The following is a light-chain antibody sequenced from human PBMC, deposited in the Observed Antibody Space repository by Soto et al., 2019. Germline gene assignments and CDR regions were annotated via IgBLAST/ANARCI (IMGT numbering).Light chain of an antibody. V-gene: IGKV3-20*01. CDR1: QSVSSSY. CDR3: QQYGQDFT. Sequence: EIVLTQSPGTLSLSPGERATLSCRASQSVSSSYIAWYQQKPGQAPRLLIYGASSRATGIPDRFSGSGSGTDFTLTISRLEPEDFAVYYCQQYGQDFTFGPGTKVDIK. CDR2: GAS. J-gene: IGKJ3*01.